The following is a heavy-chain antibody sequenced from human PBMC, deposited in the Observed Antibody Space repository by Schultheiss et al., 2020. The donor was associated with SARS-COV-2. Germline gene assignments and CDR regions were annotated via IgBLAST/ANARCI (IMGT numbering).Heavy chain of an antibody. J-gene: IGHJ6*02. D-gene: IGHD2-15*01. CDR3: AKSPDILLGYYYGMDV. CDR1: GFTVSSNY. V-gene: IGHV3-53*01. Sequence: GGSLRLSCAASGFTVSSNYMSWVRQAPGKGLEWVSVIYSGGSTYYADSVKGRFTISRDNSKNTLYLQMNSLRAEDTAVYYCAKSPDILLGYYYGMDVWGQGTTVTVSS. CDR2: IYSGGST.